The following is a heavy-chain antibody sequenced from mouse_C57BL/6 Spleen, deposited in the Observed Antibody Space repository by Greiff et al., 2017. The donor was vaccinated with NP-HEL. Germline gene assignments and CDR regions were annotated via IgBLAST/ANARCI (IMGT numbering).Heavy chain of an antibody. V-gene: IGHV10-1*01. CDR2: IRSKSNNYAT. J-gene: IGHJ2*01. CDR1: GFSFNTYA. CDR3: VRDYGSSGNNCDY. Sequence: EVQGVESGGGLVQPKGSLKLSCAASGFSFNTYAMNWVRQAPGKGLEWVARIRSKSNNYATYYADSGKDRFTISREESESMHYMQMNNLITEDTAMYDCVRDYGSSGNNCDYWGQGTTLTVSS. D-gene: IGHD1-1*01.